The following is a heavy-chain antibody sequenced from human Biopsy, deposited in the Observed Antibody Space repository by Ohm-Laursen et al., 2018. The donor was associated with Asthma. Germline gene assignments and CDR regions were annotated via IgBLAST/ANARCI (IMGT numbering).Heavy chain of an antibody. CDR2: HDHEGGGT. CDR1: GYILTDLS. CDR3: ASDFPKDYVRYNFQF. V-gene: IGHV1-24*01. Sequence: SVKVSCKISGYILTDLSMHWVRQAPGQGLEWMGGHDHEGGGTVNARRFQGRVTMTEDTSTDTAYMELGSLSSDDTAVYYCASDFPKDYVRYNFQFWGQGTLVTVSS. J-gene: IGHJ4*02. D-gene: IGHD4-17*01.